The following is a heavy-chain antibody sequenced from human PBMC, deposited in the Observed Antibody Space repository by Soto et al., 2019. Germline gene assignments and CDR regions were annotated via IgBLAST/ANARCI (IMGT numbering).Heavy chain of an antibody. V-gene: IGHV1-69*13. CDR3: AKTVYGDYSPYLFYFDY. J-gene: IGHJ4*02. CDR1: GGTFSSYA. D-gene: IGHD4-17*01. CDR2: IIPIFGTA. Sequence: ASVKVSCKASGGTFSSYAISWVRQAPGQGLEWMGGIIPIFGTANYAQKFQGRVTITADESTSTAYMELSSLRAEDTAVYYCAKTVYGDYSPYLFYFDYWGQGTLVTVSS.